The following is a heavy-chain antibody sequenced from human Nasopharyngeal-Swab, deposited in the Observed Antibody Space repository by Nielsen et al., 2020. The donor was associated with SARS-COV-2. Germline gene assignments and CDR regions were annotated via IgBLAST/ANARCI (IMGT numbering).Heavy chain of an antibody. CDR1: GYTFTSYG. Sequence: ASVKVSCKASGYTFTSYGISWVRQAPGQGLEWMGWISAYNGNTNYAQKLQGRVTMTTDTSTSTAYMELRSLRSEDTAVYYCARSYDYYDSSGYDYWGQGTLVTVSS. D-gene: IGHD3-22*01. CDR2: ISAYNGNT. CDR3: ARSYDYYDSSGYDY. V-gene: IGHV1-18*01. J-gene: IGHJ4*02.